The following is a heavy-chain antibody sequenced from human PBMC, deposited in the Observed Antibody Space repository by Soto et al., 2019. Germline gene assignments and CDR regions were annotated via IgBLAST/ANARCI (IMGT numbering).Heavy chain of an antibody. CDR2: ISYDGSNK. CDR3: ARGGIVVVVADPNWFDP. D-gene: IGHD2-15*01. J-gene: IGHJ5*02. CDR1: RFTFSSYA. V-gene: IGHV3-30-3*01. Sequence: QVQLVESGGGVVQPGRSLRLSCAASRFTFSSYAMHWVRQAPGKGLEWVALISYDGSNKYYADSVKGRFTISRDNSKTTRYLQWNSVGAEDTAVYYCARGGIVVVVADPNWFDPWGQGTLVTVSS.